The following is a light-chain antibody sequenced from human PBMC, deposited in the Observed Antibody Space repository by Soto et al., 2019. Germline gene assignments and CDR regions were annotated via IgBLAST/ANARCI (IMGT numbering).Light chain of an antibody. Sequence: DIQMTQSPSSLSASVGDRVTITCQASQDITNFLNWYQQKPGKAPKLLISDASNLETGVPSRFSGSGSGTDFSLTIASLQPEDFATYYCQQYDNLPITFGQGTRLEIK. J-gene: IGKJ5*01. CDR3: QQYDNLPIT. CDR2: DAS. V-gene: IGKV1-33*01. CDR1: QDITNF.